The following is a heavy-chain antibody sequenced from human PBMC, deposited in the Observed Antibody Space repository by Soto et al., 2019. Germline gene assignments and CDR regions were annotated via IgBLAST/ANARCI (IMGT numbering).Heavy chain of an antibody. CDR2: ISYDGSNK. CDR1: GFTFSSYA. J-gene: IGHJ6*02. V-gene: IGHV3-30-3*01. D-gene: IGHD3-10*01. Sequence: QVQLVESGGGVVQPGRSLRLSCAASGFTFSSYAMHWVRQAPGKGLEWVAVISYDGSNKYYADSVKGRFTISRDNSKNTLYLQTNSLRAEDTAVYYCARGRGDYYGSGSYYNVYYYGMDVWGQGTTVTVSS. CDR3: ARGRGDYYGSGSYYNVYYYGMDV.